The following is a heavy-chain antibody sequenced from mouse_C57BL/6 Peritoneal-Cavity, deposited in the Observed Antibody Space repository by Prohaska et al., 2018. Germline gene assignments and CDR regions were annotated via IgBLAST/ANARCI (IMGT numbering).Heavy chain of an antibody. J-gene: IGHJ1*03. CDR3: MRYGNYWYFDV. CDR1: GFTFSGFW. CDR2: INSGGSAI. D-gene: IGHD2-1*01. V-gene: IGHV11-2*01. Sequence: EVQLLETGGGLVQPGGSRGLSCEGSGFTFSGFWMSWVRQTPGKALDWIGDINSGGSAINYAPSIKDRFTIFRDNDKSTLYLQMSNVRSEDTATYFCMRYGNYWYFDVWGTGTTVTVAS.